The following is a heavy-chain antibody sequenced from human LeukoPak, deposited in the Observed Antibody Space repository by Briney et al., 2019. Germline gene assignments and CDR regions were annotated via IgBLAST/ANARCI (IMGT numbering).Heavy chain of an antibody. Sequence: GGSLRLSCAASGFTFSSYWMHWVRQAPGKGLVWVSRINSDGSGTTYADSVKGRFTISRDNAKNTLYLQMNGLRAEDTAVYYCAKDEASSSNYYYYMDVWGKGTTVTVSS. CDR1: GFTFSSYW. CDR2: INSDGSGT. D-gene: IGHD6-6*01. CDR3: AKDEASSSNYYYYMDV. J-gene: IGHJ6*03. V-gene: IGHV3-74*01.